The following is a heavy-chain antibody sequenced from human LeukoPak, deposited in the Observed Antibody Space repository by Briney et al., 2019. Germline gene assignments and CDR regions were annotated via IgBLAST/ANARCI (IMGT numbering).Heavy chain of an antibody. CDR1: GFIFNDYA. CDR2: ISRDSGTI. Sequence: GGSLRLSCAASGFIFNDYAMHWVRQAPGKGLEWVSGISRDSGTIVYADSVKGRFTISRDNARNSLYLQMNSLRAEDTAVYFCASGNYFDYWGQGTLVAVSS. CDR3: ASGNYFDY. J-gene: IGHJ4*02. V-gene: IGHV3-9*01. D-gene: IGHD3-3*01.